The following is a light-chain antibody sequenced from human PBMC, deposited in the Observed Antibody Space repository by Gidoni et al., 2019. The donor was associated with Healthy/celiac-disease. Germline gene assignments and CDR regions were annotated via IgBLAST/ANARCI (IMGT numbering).Light chain of an antibody. CDR2: GAS. CDR1: QSVSSSY. CDR3: QQYGSSPPWT. J-gene: IGKJ1*01. V-gene: IGKV3-20*01. Sequence: EIVLTKSPGTLSLSPGERATLSCSASQSVSSSYLAWYQQKPGQAPRLLIYGASSRATGIPDRFSGSGFGTDFTLTISRLEPEDFAVYYCQQYGSSPPWTFGQGTKVEIK.